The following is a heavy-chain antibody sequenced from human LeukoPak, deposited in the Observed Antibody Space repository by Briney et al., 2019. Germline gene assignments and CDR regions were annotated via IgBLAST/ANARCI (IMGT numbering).Heavy chain of an antibody. CDR2: LNWSGGKT. J-gene: IGHJ4*02. CDR1: GFKFDDRG. CDR3: AKGHTYGLGESYLDF. V-gene: IGHV3-20*04. D-gene: IGHD5-18*01. Sequence: PGGSLRLSCAASGFKFDDRGMSWVRQAPGKGLEWVSGLNWSGGKTGYADSVKGRFTISRDNGKNSLYLQMNSLRTEDTALYYCAKGHTYGLGESYLDFWGQGTLVSVSS.